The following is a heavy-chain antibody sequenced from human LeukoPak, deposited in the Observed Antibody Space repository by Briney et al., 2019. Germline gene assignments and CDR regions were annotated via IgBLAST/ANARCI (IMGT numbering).Heavy chain of an antibody. V-gene: IGHV4-39*01. J-gene: IGHJ4*02. CDR3: ASNYDSHGVHDY. Sequence: SETLSLTCTVSGGSVSSNGYYWNWIRQHPGKGLEWIGYIYYSGSTYYNPSLKSRVTISVDTSKNQFSLRLSSVTAADTAVYYCASNYDSHGVHDYWGQGTLVTVSS. CDR1: GGSVSSNGYY. CDR2: IYYSGST. D-gene: IGHD3-3*01.